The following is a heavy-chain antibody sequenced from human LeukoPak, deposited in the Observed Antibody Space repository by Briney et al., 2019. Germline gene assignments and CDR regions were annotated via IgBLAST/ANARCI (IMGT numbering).Heavy chain of an antibody. J-gene: IGHJ4*02. CDR1: GGSFSGYY. CDR2: INHSGRT. D-gene: IGHD3-22*01. CDR3: ARGWPGGYVDS. Sequence: SETLSLTRAVYGGSFSGYYWSWIRQPPGKGLEWIGEINHSGRTKYNPSLKSRVSISVDTSKNQFSLKLNSVTAADTNVYYCARGWPGGYVDSWGQGILVTVSS. V-gene: IGHV4-34*01.